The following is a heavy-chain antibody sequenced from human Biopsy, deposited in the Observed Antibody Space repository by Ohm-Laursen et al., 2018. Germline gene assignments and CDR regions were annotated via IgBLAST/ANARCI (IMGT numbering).Heavy chain of an antibody. D-gene: IGHD2-15*01. CDR3: ARGSGSGFYFDQ. CDR2: IYAGATT. CDR1: KFTVRTNS. Sequence: SLRLSCAASKFTVRTNSMSWVRLAPGKGLEWVSVIYAGATTYYPDSMKGRFTISRDNSRNTVYLQMDSLRGEYTAVYFCARGSGSGFYFDQWGQGTLVTVSS. J-gene: IGHJ4*02. V-gene: IGHV3-66*01.